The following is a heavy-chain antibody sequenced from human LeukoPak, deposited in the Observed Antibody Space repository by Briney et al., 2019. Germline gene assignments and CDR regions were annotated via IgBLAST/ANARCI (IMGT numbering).Heavy chain of an antibody. V-gene: IGHV4-34*01. J-gene: IGHJ3*02. CDR3: ARGIVGATFLDAFDI. CDR1: GGSVSDYY. Sequence: PSETLSLTCTVSGGSVSDYYWSWIRQPPGKGLEWIGEINHSGSTNYNPSLKSRVTISVDTSKNQFSLRLSSVTAADTAVYYCARGIVGATFLDAFDIWGQGTMVTVSS. CDR2: INHSGST. D-gene: IGHD1-26*01.